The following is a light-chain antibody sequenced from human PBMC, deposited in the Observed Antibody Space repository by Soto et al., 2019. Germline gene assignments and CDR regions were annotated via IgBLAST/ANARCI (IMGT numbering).Light chain of an antibody. CDR3: ETWDINTHVV. V-gene: IGLV4-60*02. Sequence: QSVLTQSSSASASLGSSVKLTCTLSSGHSSYIIAWHHQQPGKAPRYLMKLEGSGSYNKGSGVPDRFSGSSSGADRYLTISNLQFEDEADYYCETWDINTHVVFGGGTKLTVL. CDR2: LEGSGSY. CDR1: SGHSSYI. J-gene: IGLJ2*01.